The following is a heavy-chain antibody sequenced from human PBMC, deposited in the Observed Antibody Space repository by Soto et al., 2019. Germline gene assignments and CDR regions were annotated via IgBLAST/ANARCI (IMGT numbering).Heavy chain of an antibody. V-gene: IGHV1-69*13. Sequence: SVKVSCKASGGTFSSYAISWVRQAPGQGLEWMGGIIPIFGTANYAQKFQGRVTITADESTSTAYMELSSLRSEDTAVYYCARWGFSGDLFNYWGQGTLVTVSS. CDR3: ARWGFSGDLFNY. D-gene: IGHD3-10*01. CDR2: IIPIFGTA. CDR1: GGTFSSYA. J-gene: IGHJ4*02.